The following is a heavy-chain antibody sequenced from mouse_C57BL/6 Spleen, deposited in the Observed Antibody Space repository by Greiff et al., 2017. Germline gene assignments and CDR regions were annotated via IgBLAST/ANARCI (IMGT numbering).Heavy chain of an antibody. CDR3: ARADNSRFDV. CDR2: IYPGDGGT. V-gene: IGHV1-82*01. CDR1: GYAFSSSW. Sequence: LMESGPELVKPGASVKISCKASGYAFSSSWMNWVKQRPGQGLEWIGRIYPGDGGTNYNGKFKGKATLTADKSSSTAYMQLSSLTSEDSAVYFCARADNSRFDVWGTGTTVTVSS. D-gene: IGHD1-3*01. J-gene: IGHJ1*03.